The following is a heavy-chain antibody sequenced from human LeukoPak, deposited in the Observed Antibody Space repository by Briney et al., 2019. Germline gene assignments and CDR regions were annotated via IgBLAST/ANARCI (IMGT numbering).Heavy chain of an antibody. J-gene: IGHJ6*03. CDR2: IYPGDSDT. CDR1: GYSFTNYW. D-gene: IGHD3-3*02. CDR3: AGHLGISGGADYYNMDV. Sequence: GESLKISCKGSGYSFTNYWIGWVRQMPGKGLEWMGIIYPGDSDTRYSPSFQGQVTISADKSITTAYLQWSSLQASDTAMYYCAGHLGISGGADYYNMDVWGKGTTVTVSS. V-gene: IGHV5-51*01.